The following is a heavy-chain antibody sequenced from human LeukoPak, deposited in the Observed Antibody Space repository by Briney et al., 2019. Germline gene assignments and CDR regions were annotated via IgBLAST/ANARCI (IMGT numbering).Heavy chain of an antibody. CDR1: GGTFSSYA. CDR3: ARDKALKGVAARYAFDI. J-gene: IGHJ3*02. Sequence: SVKVSCKASGGTFSSYAISWVRQAPGQGLEWMGGIIPIFGTANYAQKFQGRVTITADKSTSTAYMELSSLRSEDTAVYYCARDKALKGVAARYAFDIWGQRTMVTVSS. V-gene: IGHV1-69*06. D-gene: IGHD2-15*01. CDR2: IIPIFGTA.